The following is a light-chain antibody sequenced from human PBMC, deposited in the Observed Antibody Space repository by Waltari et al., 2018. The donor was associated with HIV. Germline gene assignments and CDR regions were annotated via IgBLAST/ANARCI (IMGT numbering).Light chain of an antibody. CDR1: SVRTYY. CDR2: GKN. J-gene: IGLJ3*02. Sequence: SSELAQDPAVSVALGQTVRITCQGDSVRTYYASWYQQKPGQAPVLVFYGKNNRPSGIPDRFSGSSSGYTASLTITGAQAEDEADYYCNSRDTTGHWFFGGGTKVTVL. V-gene: IGLV3-19*01. CDR3: NSRDTTGHWF.